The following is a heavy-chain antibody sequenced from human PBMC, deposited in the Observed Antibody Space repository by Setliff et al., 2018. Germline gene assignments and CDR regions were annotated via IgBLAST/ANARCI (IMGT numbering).Heavy chain of an antibody. D-gene: IGHD3-22*01. Sequence: ASVKVSCKASGGTFNTNGISWVRQAPGQGLEWMGRIIPVFRTANYAQKFRGRVTITADEVSRTAYMELSTLRSEDTAVYYCARDTRDKYDSSGYYLSLDSWGQGSLVTVSS. V-gene: IGHV1-69*13. CDR1: GGTFNTNG. CDR3: ARDTRDKYDSSGYYLSLDS. J-gene: IGHJ4*02. CDR2: IIPVFRTA.